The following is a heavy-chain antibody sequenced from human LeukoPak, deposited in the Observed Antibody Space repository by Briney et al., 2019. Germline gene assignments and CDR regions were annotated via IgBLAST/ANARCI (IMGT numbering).Heavy chain of an antibody. CDR1: GFTFSSYW. D-gene: IGHD2-2*01. CDR2: ISYDGSNK. V-gene: IGHV3-30-3*01. J-gene: IGHJ1*01. Sequence: GGSLRLSCAASGFTFSSYWMHWVRQAPGKGLEWVAVISYDGSNKYYADSVKGRFTISRDNSKNTLYLQMNSLRAEDTAVYYCARDSFAYCSSTSCSNEYFQHWGQGTLVTVSS. CDR3: ARDSFAYCSSTSCSNEYFQH.